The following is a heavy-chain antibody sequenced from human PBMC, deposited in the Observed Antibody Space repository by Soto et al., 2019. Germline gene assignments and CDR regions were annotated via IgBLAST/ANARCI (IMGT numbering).Heavy chain of an antibody. CDR3: GSLAAETLDYYFDY. J-gene: IGHJ4*02. CDR1: GFTFSSYA. Sequence: GGSLRLSCAASGFTFSSYAMSWVRQAPGKGLEWVSAISGSGGSTYYADSVKGRVTISRDNSKNTLYLQMNSLRAEDTAVYYCGSLAAETLDYYFDYWGQGTLVTVSS. V-gene: IGHV3-23*01. CDR2: ISGSGGST. D-gene: IGHD3-16*02.